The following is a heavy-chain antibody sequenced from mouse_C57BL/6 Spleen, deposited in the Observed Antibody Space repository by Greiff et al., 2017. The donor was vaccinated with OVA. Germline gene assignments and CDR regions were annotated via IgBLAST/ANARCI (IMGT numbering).Heavy chain of an antibody. CDR1: GYAFSSSW. CDR2: IYPGDGDT. J-gene: IGHJ4*01. V-gene: IGHV1-82*01. CDR3: ARSGFYDYYGSSYSYYAMDY. D-gene: IGHD1-1*01. Sequence: VQLQQSGPELVKPGASVKISCKASGYAFSSSWMNWVKQRPGKGLEWIGRIYPGDGDTNYNGKFKGKATLTADKSSSTAYMQLSSLTSEDSAVYICARSGFYDYYGSSYSYYAMDYWGQGTSVTVSS.